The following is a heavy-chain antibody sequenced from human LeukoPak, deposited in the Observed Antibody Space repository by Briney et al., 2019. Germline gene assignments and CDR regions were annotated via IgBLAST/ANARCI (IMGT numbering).Heavy chain of an antibody. Sequence: GGSLRLSCAASGFTFSSYAMSWVRQAPGKGLEWVSAISGSGGSTYSADSVKGRFTISRDNSKNTLYLQMNSLRAEDTAVYYCSTGSYYNEDGYFDYWGQGTLVTVSS. J-gene: IGHJ4*02. CDR2: ISGSGGST. V-gene: IGHV3-23*01. D-gene: IGHD3-10*01. CDR3: STGSYYNEDGYFDY. CDR1: GFTFSSYA.